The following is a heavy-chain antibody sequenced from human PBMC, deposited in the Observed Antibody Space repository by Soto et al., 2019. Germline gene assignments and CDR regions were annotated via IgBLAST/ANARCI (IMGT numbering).Heavy chain of an antibody. CDR2: ISYDGSNK. V-gene: IGHV3-30-3*01. D-gene: IGHD3-10*01. J-gene: IGHJ5*02. CDR3: ARVPVRGVTMVRGAKPSNWFDP. CDR1: GFTFSSYA. Sequence: GGSLRLSCAASGFTFSSYAMHWVRQAPGKGLEWVAVISYDGSNKYYADSVKGRFTISRDNSKNTLYLQMNSLRAEDTAVYYCARVPVRGVTMVRGAKPSNWFDPWGQGTLVTVSS.